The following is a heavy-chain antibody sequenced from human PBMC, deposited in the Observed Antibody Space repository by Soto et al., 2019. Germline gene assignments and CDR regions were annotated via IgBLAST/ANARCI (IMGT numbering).Heavy chain of an antibody. CDR2: VNHSGEA. Sequence: SETLSLTCGVYGGSFRNYYWIWVRQPPGKGLEWIGEVNHSGEATYNPSLQSRITISLDTSNSQFSLKLTSVTAADTAMYFCAREERFPRPWFDTWGQGTQVTVS. V-gene: IGHV4-34*01. CDR3: AREERFPRPWFDT. CDR1: GGSFRNYY. J-gene: IGHJ5*02. D-gene: IGHD3-10*01.